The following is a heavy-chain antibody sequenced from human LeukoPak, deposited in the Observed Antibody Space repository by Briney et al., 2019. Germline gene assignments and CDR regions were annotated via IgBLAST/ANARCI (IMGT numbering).Heavy chain of an antibody. V-gene: IGHV1-2*02. CDR1: GYIFPGYY. D-gene: IGHD3-9*01. Sequence: GASVKVSCQASGYIFPGYYMHWVRQAPGQGLEWMGWINPNSGGTNYAQKFQGRVTMTRDTSISTAYMELSRLRSDDTAVYYCAREGGPYDILTGYRHWYFDLWGRGTVVPVSS. CDR3: AREGGPYDILTGYRHWYFDL. CDR2: INPNSGGT. J-gene: IGHJ2*01.